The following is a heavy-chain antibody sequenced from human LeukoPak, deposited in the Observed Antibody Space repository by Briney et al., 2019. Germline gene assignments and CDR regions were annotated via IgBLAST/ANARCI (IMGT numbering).Heavy chain of an antibody. Sequence: GGSLRLSCAASGFTVSSNYMSWVRQAPGKGLEWVSVIYSGGITYYADSVKGRFTISRDNSKNTLYLQMNSLRAEDTAVYYCAGRSSTSFYFDYWGQGTLVTVSS. D-gene: IGHD2-2*01. CDR1: GFTVSSNY. CDR3: AGRSSTSFYFDY. J-gene: IGHJ4*02. V-gene: IGHV3-53*01. CDR2: IYSGGIT.